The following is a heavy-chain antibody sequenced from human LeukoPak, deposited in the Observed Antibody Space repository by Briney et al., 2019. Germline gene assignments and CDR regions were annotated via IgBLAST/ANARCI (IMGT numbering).Heavy chain of an antibody. CDR2: MNIDGSEK. J-gene: IGHJ4*02. V-gene: IGHV3-7*01. CDR1: GFTFSNYW. Sequence: GGSLRLSCAASGFTFSNYWMGWVRQAPGKRLEWVANMNIDGSEKYYADSAKGRFSISRDNARNSVYLQMASLRVEDTAVYYCARDPVEWELLLDYWGQGTLVTVSS. D-gene: IGHD1-26*01. CDR3: ARDPVEWELLLDY.